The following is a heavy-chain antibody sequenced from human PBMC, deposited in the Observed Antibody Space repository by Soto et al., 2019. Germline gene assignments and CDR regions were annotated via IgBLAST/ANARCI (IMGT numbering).Heavy chain of an antibody. V-gene: IGHV4-61*03. CDR1: GDPVTSGSYY. CDR2: ISYTGRT. J-gene: IGHJ6*02. CDR3: AREWGLLPYYVMNV. Sequence: SETLSLTCIVSGDPVTSGSYYWTWLRQPPGKGLEWIGYISYTGRTKYNPSLQSRVTISVDTSKNDFSLNLSSVTAADTAVYFCAREWGLLPYYVMNVWGHGTAVTVSS. D-gene: IGHD7-27*01.